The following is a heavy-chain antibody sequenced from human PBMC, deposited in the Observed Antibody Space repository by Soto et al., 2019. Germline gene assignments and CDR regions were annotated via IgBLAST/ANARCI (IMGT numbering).Heavy chain of an antibody. V-gene: IGHV4-30-4*01. CDR3: ARSGDNGGPGDEYFQP. D-gene: IGHD2-8*01. CDR1: GGSISSGAYY. Sequence: QVQLQESGPGLVKPSQTLSLTCTVSGGSISSGAYYWSWIRQSPGEGLQWIGYISSSGTTYYNPSLRFRVTISADTSKKQFSLKLNSVTASDTAVYYCARSGDNGGPGDEYFQPWGQGTLVTVSS. CDR2: ISSSGTT. J-gene: IGHJ1*01.